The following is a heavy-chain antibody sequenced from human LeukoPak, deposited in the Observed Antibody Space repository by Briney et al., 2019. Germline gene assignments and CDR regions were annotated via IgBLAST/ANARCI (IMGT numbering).Heavy chain of an antibody. Sequence: VGSLRLSCAASGFTFSSYAMSWVRQAPGKGLEWVSAISGSGGSTYYADSVKGRFTISRDNSKNTLYLQMNSLRAEDTAVYYCAKDSGYSFRLRASDYWGQGTLVTVSS. CDR2: ISGSGGST. D-gene: IGHD5-18*01. CDR3: AKDSGYSFRLRASDY. J-gene: IGHJ4*02. V-gene: IGHV3-23*01. CDR1: GFTFSSYA.